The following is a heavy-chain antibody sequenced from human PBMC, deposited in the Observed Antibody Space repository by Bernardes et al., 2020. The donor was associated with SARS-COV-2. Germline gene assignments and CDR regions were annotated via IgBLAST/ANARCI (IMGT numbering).Heavy chain of an antibody. Sequence: ASVKVSCKASGYTFTSYGISWVRQAPGQGLEWMGWISAYNGNTNYAQKLQGRVTMTTDTSTSTAYMELRSLRSDDTAMYYCAKWGVVRTPPGYYMDVWGKGTTVTVSS. CDR1: GYTFTSYG. V-gene: IGHV1-18*01. J-gene: IGHJ6*03. CDR3: AKWGVVRTPPGYYMDV. D-gene: IGHD2-2*01. CDR2: ISAYNGNT.